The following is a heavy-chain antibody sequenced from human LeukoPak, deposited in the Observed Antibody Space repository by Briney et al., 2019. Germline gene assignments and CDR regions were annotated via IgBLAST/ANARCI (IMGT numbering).Heavy chain of an antibody. CDR3: ARAKPKYYYDSSGYPDY. J-gene: IGHJ4*02. CDR2: INPSGGST. D-gene: IGHD3-22*01. V-gene: IGHV1-46*01. Sequence: GASVKVSCKASGYTFTSYYMHWVRQAPGQGLEWMGIINPSGGSTSYAQKFQGRVTMTRDMSTSTVYMELSSLRSEDTAVYYCARAKPKYYYDSSGYPDYWGQGTLVTVSS. CDR1: GYTFTSYY.